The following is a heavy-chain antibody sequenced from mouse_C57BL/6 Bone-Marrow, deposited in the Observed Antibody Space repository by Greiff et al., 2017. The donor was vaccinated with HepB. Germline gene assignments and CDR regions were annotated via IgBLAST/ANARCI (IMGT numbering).Heavy chain of an antibody. D-gene: IGHD1-1*01. J-gene: IGHJ1*03. CDR3: ARRIAGSSYWYFDV. Sequence: VKLQESGPELVKPGASVKISCKASGYAFSSSWMNWVKQRPGKGLEWIGRIYPGDGDTNYNGKFKGKATLTADKSSSTAYMQLSSLTSEDSAVYFCARRIAGSSYWYFDVWGTGTTVTVSS. CDR2: IYPGDGDT. CDR1: GYAFSSSW. V-gene: IGHV1-82*01.